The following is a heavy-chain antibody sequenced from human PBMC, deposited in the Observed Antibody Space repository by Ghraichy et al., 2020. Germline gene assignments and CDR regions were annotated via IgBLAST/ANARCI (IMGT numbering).Heavy chain of an antibody. CDR1: GGSISSYY. J-gene: IGHJ6*02. V-gene: IGHV4-4*09. D-gene: IGHD4-17*01. CDR3: ARTGDYYYYYGMDV. Sequence: SETLSLTCTVSGGSISSYYWSWIRQPPGKGLEWIGYIYTSGSTNYNPSLKSRVTISVDTSKNQFSLKLSSVTAADTAVYYCARTGDYYYYYGMDVWGQGTTVTVSS. CDR2: IYTSGST.